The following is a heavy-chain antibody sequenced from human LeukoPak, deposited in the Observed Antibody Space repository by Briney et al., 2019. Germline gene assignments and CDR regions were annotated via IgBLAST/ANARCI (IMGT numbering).Heavy chain of an antibody. CDR2: ISYDGNNE. D-gene: IGHD3-10*01. Sequence: GGSLRLSCAASGFTSEFTFSSYGMHWVRQAPGKGLEWVALISYDGNNEHYADSVKGRFTISRDNSKNTVSLQMHSLKAEDTAVYYCAKDESRAALLRGGNYYYYSGLDVWGQGTTVTVSS. J-gene: IGHJ6*02. V-gene: IGHV3-30*18. CDR3: AKDESRAALLRGGNYYYYSGLDV. CDR1: GFTSEFTFSSYG.